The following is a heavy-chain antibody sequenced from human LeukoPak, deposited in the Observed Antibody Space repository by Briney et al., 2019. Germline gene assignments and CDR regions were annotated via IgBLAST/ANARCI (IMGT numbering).Heavy chain of an antibody. Sequence: SETLSLTCSVSGGSITSSSHYWGWIRQPPGKGLEWIASIYYSGDAYYNPSLKSRVTTSVDTSKSQFSLRLSSVTAADTAVYYCARHNYLTLSGSVNWFDPWGQGTLVTVSS. CDR2: IYYSGDA. CDR3: ARHNYLTLSGSVNWFDP. V-gene: IGHV4-39*01. CDR1: GGSITSSSHY. J-gene: IGHJ5*02. D-gene: IGHD1-26*01.